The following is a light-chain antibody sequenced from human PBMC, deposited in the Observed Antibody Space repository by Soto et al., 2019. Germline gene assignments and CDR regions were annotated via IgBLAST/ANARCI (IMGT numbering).Light chain of an antibody. CDR3: QSFDSSLSIYI. Sequence: QSVLTQPPSVSGAPGQSVTISCTGTWSNIGAGHDVHWYQQVPGTAPKLLIYGNKNRPSGVPDRFSGSKSGSAASLPITGLQAEDETDYYCQSFDSSLSIYIFGTGTKVTVL. CDR2: GNK. V-gene: IGLV1-40*01. CDR1: WSNIGAGHD. J-gene: IGLJ1*01.